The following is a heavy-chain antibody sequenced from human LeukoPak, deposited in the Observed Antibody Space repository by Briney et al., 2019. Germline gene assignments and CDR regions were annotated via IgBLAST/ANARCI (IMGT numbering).Heavy chain of an antibody. CDR3: ARAGGGYGDFFDY. V-gene: IGHV4-30-4*01. Sequence: SQTLSLTCTVSGGSISSGDYYWRWIRQPPGKGLEWIGYIYYSGSTYYNPSLKSRVTISVDTSKNQFSLKLSSVTAADTAVYYCARAGGGYGDFFDYWGQGTLVTVSS. D-gene: IGHD4-17*01. CDR1: GGSISSGDYY. J-gene: IGHJ4*02. CDR2: IYYSGST.